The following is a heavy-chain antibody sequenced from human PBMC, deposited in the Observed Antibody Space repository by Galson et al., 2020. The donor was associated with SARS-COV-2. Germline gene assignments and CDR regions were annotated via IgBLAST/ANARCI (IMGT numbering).Heavy chain of an antibody. CDR2: IIVISGTT. V-gene: IGHV1-69*13. D-gene: IGHD6-13*01. J-gene: IGHJ4*02. CDR1: RVTFSSYA. CDR3: ATDLRGGYFDH. Sequence: ASVKVSCNASRVTFSSYAITWVRQAPGQGLEWMGGIIVISGTTNYAQKFQGRLTITADESTSTAYMELSSLRSEDTAVYYCATDLRGGYFDHWGQGTLLTVSS.